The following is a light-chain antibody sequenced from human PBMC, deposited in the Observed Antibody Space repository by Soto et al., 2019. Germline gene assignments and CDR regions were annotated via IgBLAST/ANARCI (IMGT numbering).Light chain of an antibody. Sequence: DIQMTQSPSSLSASVGDRVTITCRASQHLRSYLNWYQQKPGKAPQLLIYATSSLQTGVPSRFSASGSGTDFSLVISDRQPEDSATDYCQEVYSSGCTSGRGTMVEI. CDR3: QEVYSSGCT. CDR1: QHLRSY. V-gene: IGKV1-39*01. J-gene: IGKJ4*01. CDR2: ATS.